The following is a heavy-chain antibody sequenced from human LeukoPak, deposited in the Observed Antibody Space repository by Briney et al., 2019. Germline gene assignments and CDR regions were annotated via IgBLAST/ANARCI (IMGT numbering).Heavy chain of an antibody. CDR2: ISYDGSNK. Sequence: GGSLRLSCAAPGFTFSSYGMHWVRQAPGKGLEWVAVISYDGSNKYYADSMKGRFTISRDNSKNTLYLQMNSLRAEDTAVYYCAKDRSSSFDYWGQGTLVTVSS. J-gene: IGHJ4*02. CDR3: AKDRSSSFDY. V-gene: IGHV3-30*18. CDR1: GFTFSSYG. D-gene: IGHD3-16*02.